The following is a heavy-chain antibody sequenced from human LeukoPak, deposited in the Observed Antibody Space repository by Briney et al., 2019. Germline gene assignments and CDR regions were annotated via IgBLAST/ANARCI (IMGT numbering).Heavy chain of an antibody. D-gene: IGHD1-26*01. CDR3: ARDARLVGADY. CDR1: GFTFSSYS. J-gene: IGHJ4*02. Sequence: GSLRLSCAASGFTFSSYSMNWVRQAPGKGLVWVSSISSSSSYIYYADSVKGRFTISRDNAKNSLYLQMNSLRAEDTAVYYCARDARLVGADYWGQGTLVTVSS. CDR2: ISSSSSYI. V-gene: IGHV3-21*01.